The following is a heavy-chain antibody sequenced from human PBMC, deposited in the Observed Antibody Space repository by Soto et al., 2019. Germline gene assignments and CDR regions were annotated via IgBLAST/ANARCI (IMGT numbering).Heavy chain of an antibody. CDR3: ARDYGDYQFDY. Sequence: SETLSLTCSVSGGSISSGYYYWSWIRQPPGKGLEWIGNIYYSGNTYYNPSLKSRLIISIDTSKNQFSLKLASVTAADTAVYYCARDYGDYQFDYWGQGTLVTAPQ. V-gene: IGHV4-30-4*01. D-gene: IGHD4-17*01. CDR1: GGSISSGYYY. J-gene: IGHJ4*02. CDR2: IYYSGNT.